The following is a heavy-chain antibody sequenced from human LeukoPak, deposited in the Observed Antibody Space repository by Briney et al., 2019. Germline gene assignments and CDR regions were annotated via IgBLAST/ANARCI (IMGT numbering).Heavy chain of an antibody. V-gene: IGHV3-33*01. D-gene: IGHD3-10*01. Sequence: GGSLRLSCAASGFTFSSYGMHWVRQAPGKGLEWVAVIWYDGGNKYYADSVKGRFTISRDNSKNTLYLQMNSLRAEDTAVYYCARDFSYGSGSYYYYYGMDVWGKGTTVTVSS. CDR2: IWYDGGNK. J-gene: IGHJ6*04. CDR1: GFTFSSYG. CDR3: ARDFSYGSGSYYYYYGMDV.